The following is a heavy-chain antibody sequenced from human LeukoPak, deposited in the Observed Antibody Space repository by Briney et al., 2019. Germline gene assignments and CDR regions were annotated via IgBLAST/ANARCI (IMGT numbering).Heavy chain of an antibody. CDR2: INHSGIT. V-gene: IGHV4-34*01. Sequence: SETLSLTCAVYGGSFSGYYWSWIRQPPGEGLERIGEINHSGITNYNPSLKSRVTISVDTSKNQFSLKLSSVTAADTAVYYCARETVAGTYYFDYWGQGTLVTVSS. CDR3: ARETVAGTYYFDY. CDR1: GGSFSGYY. D-gene: IGHD6-19*01. J-gene: IGHJ4*02.